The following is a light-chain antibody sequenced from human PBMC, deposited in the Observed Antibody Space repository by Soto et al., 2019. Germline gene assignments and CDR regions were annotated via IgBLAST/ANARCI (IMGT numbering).Light chain of an antibody. Sequence: EIVLTQSPATLSFSPGERATLSCRASQSVSSYLAWYQQKPGQAPRLLIYDASNRATGIPARFSGSGSGTDFTLTINSLQSEDFAVYYCQQYQNLWTFGQGTKVDIK. J-gene: IGKJ1*01. CDR3: QQYQNLWT. CDR2: DAS. V-gene: IGKV3-11*01. CDR1: QSVSSY.